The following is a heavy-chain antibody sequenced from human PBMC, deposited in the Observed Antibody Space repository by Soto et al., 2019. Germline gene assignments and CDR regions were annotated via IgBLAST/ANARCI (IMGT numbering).Heavy chain of an antibody. CDR3: ASIHMVRGVIITNPVDMDV. Sequence: SETLSLTCAVYGGSFSGYYWSWIRQPPGKGLEWIGEINHSGSTNYNPSLKSRVTISVDTSKNQFSLKLSSVTAAETAVYYCASIHMVRGVIITNPVDMDVWGQGTTVTVSS. V-gene: IGHV4-34*01. CDR2: INHSGST. D-gene: IGHD3-10*01. J-gene: IGHJ6*02. CDR1: GGSFSGYY.